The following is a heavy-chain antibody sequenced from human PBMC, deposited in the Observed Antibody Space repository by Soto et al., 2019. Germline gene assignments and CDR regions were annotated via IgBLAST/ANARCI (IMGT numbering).Heavy chain of an antibody. CDR3: ARGFASGKFYALAS. D-gene: IGHD1-26*01. J-gene: IGHJ4*02. Sequence: QVQLQESGPGLVKPSQTLSLTCTVSGDSIMRDSYYWNWIRRHPGKGLEWIGYIYYSGTTAYNPPHKTRRTSTTDQSTNQFPLNLTSVTAADTAVYYYARGFASGKFYALASWGRGTQVTVSS. CDR1: GDSIMRDSYY. V-gene: IGHV4-31*03. CDR2: IYYSGTT.